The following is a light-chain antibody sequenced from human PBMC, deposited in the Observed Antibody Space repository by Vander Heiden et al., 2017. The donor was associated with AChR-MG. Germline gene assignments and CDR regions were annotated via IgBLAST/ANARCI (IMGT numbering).Light chain of an antibody. Sequence: QITPLPSSLSASVGDRVTITCRASQSISSYLNWYQQKPGKAPKLLIYAASSLQSGVPSRFSGSGSGTDFTLTISSLQPEDFATYYCQQSYSTPPQTFGQGTKVEIK. J-gene: IGKJ1*01. V-gene: IGKV1-39*01. CDR3: QQSYSTPPQT. CDR1: QSISSY. CDR2: AAS.